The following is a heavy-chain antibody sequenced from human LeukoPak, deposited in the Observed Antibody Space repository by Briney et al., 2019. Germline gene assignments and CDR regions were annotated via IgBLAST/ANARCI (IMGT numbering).Heavy chain of an antibody. Sequence: GGSLRLSCAASGFTFSSYGMHWVRQAPGKGLEWVAFIRYDGSNKYYADSVKGRFTISRDNSKNTLYLQMNSLRAEDTAVYYCAKDGSLLWFGEFPGAHYDYWGQGTLVTVSS. CDR3: AKDGSLLWFGEFPGAHYDY. J-gene: IGHJ4*02. V-gene: IGHV3-30*02. CDR2: IRYDGSNK. CDR1: GFTFSSYG. D-gene: IGHD3-10*01.